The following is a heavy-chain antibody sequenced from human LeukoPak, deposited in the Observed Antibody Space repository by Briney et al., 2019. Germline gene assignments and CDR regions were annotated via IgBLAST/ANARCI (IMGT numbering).Heavy chain of an antibody. Sequence: SETLSLTCTVSGGSISSYYWSWIRQPPGKGLEWIGYIYYSGSTNYNPSLKSRVTMSIDTSKNQFSLKLSSVAAADTAVYYCAREGDMLGTGYAFHIWGPGTMVTVSS. D-gene: IGHD3-16*01. CDR1: GGSISSYY. V-gene: IGHV4-59*01. CDR2: IYYSGST. J-gene: IGHJ3*02. CDR3: AREGDMLGTGYAFHI.